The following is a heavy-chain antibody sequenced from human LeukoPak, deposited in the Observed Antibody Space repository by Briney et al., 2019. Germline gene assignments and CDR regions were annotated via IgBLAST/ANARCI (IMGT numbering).Heavy chain of an antibody. CDR2: FSGSGGST. V-gene: IGHV3-23*01. D-gene: IGHD3-22*01. Sequence: GSLRLSCAASGFTCYSYAMNWVRQTPGKGLEWVSTFSGSGGSTYYADSVKGRFTISRDNSKNTLYLQMNSLRAEDTAVYYCAKVSYDSSGYYLSYFDYWGQGTLVTVSS. J-gene: IGHJ4*02. CDR3: AKVSYDSSGYYLSYFDY. CDR1: GFTCYSYA.